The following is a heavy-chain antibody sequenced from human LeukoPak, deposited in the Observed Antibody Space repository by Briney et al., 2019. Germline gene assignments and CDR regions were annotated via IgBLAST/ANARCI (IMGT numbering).Heavy chain of an antibody. CDR1: GFTFDDYG. CDR3: ARHSRKLTSVYCQH. D-gene: IGHD1-1*01. CDR2: ITWNGDSS. Sequence: GGSLRLSCAASGFTFDDYGISWVRQAPGKGLEWVSRITWNGDSSDYVDSVKGRFTISRDNAKTSLYLQMNDLRAEATALYYCARHSRKLTSVYCQHWGQGTLVTVSS. J-gene: IGHJ1*01. V-gene: IGHV3-20*04.